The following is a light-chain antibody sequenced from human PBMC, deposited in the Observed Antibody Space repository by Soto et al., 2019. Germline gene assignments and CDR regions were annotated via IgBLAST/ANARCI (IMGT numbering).Light chain of an antibody. CDR2: AAS. CDR1: QGISNY. Sequence: DIQMTQSPSSLSASVGDRVTITCRASQGISNYLAWYQHKPWKDPMLLLYAASTLQSGVPSRFSGSGSGTDFTLTISSLQPEDVATYYCQKYNSAPWTFGQGTKVEIK. CDR3: QKYNSAPWT. J-gene: IGKJ1*01. V-gene: IGKV1-27*01.